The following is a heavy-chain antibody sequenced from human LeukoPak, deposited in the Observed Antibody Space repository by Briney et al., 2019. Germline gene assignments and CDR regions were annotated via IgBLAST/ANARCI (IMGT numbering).Heavy chain of an antibody. CDR3: ARDSPLHEMATITDYYYYMDV. Sequence: ASVKVSCKASGYTFTSYGISWVRQAPGQGLEWMGWISAYNGNTNYAQKLQGRVTMTTDTSTSTAYMELRSLRSDDTAVYYCARDSPLHEMATITDYYYYMDVWGKGTTVTVSS. J-gene: IGHJ6*03. V-gene: IGHV1-18*01. CDR2: ISAYNGNT. D-gene: IGHD5-24*01. CDR1: GYTFTSYG.